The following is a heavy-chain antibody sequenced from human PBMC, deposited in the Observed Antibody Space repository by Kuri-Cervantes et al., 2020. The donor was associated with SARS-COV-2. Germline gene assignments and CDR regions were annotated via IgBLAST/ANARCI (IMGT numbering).Heavy chain of an antibody. CDR2: IRSKAYGGTT. D-gene: IGHD6-19*01. CDR1: GFTFSSYA. J-gene: IGHJ4*02. V-gene: IGHV3-49*04. Sequence: GESLKISCAASGFTFSSYAMSWVRQAPGKGLEWVGFIRSKAYGGTTEYAASVKGRFTISRDDSKSIAYLQMNSLKTEDTAVYYCATGSTSGWYRRDFDFWGLGTLVTVSS. CDR3: ATGSTSGWYRRDFDF.